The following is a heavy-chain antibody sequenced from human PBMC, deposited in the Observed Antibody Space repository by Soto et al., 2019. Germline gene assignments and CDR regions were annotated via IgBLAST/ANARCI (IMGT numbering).Heavy chain of an antibody. D-gene: IGHD3-16*01. CDR2: MYYSGST. Sequence: PSETLSLTCTVSGGSISSSTYYWDWIRQPPGKGLEWIGAMYYSGSTYYNPSLKSRVTISVDRSKNQFSLKLSSVTAADTAVYYCARVKAQGGSYYFDYWGQGTLVTVSS. CDR1: GGSISSSTYY. V-gene: IGHV4-39*07. J-gene: IGHJ4*02. CDR3: ARVKAQGGSYYFDY.